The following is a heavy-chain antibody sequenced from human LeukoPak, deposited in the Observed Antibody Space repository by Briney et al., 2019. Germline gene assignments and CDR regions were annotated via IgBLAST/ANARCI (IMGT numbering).Heavy chain of an antibody. CDR3: ARDKVSVAGTLFDY. J-gene: IGHJ4*02. V-gene: IGHV4-4*07. Sequence: SETLSLTRTVSGGSISSYYWSWIRQPAGKGLEWIGRIYTSGSTNYNPSLKSRVTMSVDTSKNQFSLKLSSVTAADTAVYYCARDKVSVAGTLFDYWGQGTLVTVSS. D-gene: IGHD6-19*01. CDR1: GGSISSYY. CDR2: IYTSGST.